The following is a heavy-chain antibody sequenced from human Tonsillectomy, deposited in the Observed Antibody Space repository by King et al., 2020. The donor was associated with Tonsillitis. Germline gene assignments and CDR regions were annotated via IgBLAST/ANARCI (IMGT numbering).Heavy chain of an antibody. V-gene: IGHV4-59*01. J-gene: IGHJ2*01. D-gene: IGHD7-27*01. Sequence: VQLQESGPGLVKPSETLSLTCTVSGGSISSYYWSWIRQPPGKGLEWIGYIYYSVSTNYNPSLKSRVTISGDTSKNQFSLKLSSVTAADTAVYYCARDPGDPYWYFDLWGRGTLVTVSS. CDR2: IYYSVST. CDR3: ARDPGDPYWYFDL. CDR1: GGSISSYY.